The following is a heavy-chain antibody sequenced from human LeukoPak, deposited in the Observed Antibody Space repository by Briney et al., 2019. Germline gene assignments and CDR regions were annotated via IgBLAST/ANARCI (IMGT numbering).Heavy chain of an antibody. CDR1: GFTFNKAW. D-gene: IGHD2-2*01. CDR2: IKSKTDGETI. Sequence: EGSLRLSCAASGFTFNKAWMSWVRQAPGKGLEWVGRIKSKTDGETIDYAAPVKGRFSVSRDDSRSTLYLQMNSLQTDDTAVYYCTTLHCAGVSCYVNGDYWGQGSLVTVSS. V-gene: IGHV3-15*01. J-gene: IGHJ4*02. CDR3: TTLHCAGVSCYVNGDY.